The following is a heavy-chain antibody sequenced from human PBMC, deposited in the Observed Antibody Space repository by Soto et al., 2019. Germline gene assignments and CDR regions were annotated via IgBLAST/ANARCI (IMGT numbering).Heavy chain of an antibody. CDR2: ISYDGSNK. CDR1: GFTFSSYG. J-gene: IGHJ6*02. D-gene: IGHD3-3*01. CDR3: AKRFLEWSLTHYGMDV. V-gene: IGHV3-30*18. Sequence: TGGSLRLSCAASGFTFSSYGMHWVRQAPGKGLEWVAVISYDGSNKYYADSVKGRFTISRDNSKNTLYLQMNSLRAEDTAVYYCAKRFLEWSLTHYGMDVWGQGTTVTVSS.